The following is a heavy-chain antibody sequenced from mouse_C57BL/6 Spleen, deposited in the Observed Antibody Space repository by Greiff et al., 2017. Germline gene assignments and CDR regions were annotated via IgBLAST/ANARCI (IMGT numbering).Heavy chain of an antibody. Sequence: EVKLMESGGGLVQPGGSLSLSCAASGFTFTDYYMSWVRQPPGKALEWLGFIRNKANGYTTEYSASVKGRFTISRDNSQSILYLQMYALRAEYSATYYCASLLYDGYYAFAYWGQGTLVTVSA. CDR2: IRNKANGYTT. J-gene: IGHJ3*01. CDR1: GFTFTDYY. V-gene: IGHV7-3*01. CDR3: ASLLYDGYYAFAY. D-gene: IGHD2-3*01.